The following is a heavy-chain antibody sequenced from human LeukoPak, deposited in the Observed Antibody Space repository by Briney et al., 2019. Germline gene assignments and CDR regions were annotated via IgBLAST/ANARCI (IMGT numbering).Heavy chain of an antibody. D-gene: IGHD3-10*01. V-gene: IGHV4-34*01. Sequence: SETLSLTCAVYGGSFSGYYWSWIRQPPGKGLEWIGEINHGGSTNYNPSLKSRVTISVDTSKNQFSLKLSSVTAADTAVYYCARGHRVFDYWGQGTLVTVSS. CDR3: ARGHRVFDY. CDR1: GGSFSGYY. J-gene: IGHJ4*02. CDR2: INHGGST.